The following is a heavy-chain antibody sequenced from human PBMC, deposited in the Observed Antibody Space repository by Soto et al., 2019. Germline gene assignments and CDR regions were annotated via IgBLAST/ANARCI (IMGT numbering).Heavy chain of an antibody. CDR2: ISGSGSST. Sequence: EVQLVESGGGLGQPAGSLRLSCAASGFTFSSYAMSWVLQAPGKGLEWVSAISGSGSSTYYAESVKGRFTISRDNSKNMLYLQMNSLRAEDTAVYYCAKDRARLVVAFDIWGQGTMVTVSS. CDR3: AKDRARLVVAFDI. D-gene: IGHD6-19*01. V-gene: IGHV3-23*04. CDR1: GFTFSSYA. J-gene: IGHJ3*02.